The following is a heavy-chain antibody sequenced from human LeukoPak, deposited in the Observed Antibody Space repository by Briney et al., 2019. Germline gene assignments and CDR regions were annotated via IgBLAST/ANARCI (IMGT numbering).Heavy chain of an antibody. J-gene: IGHJ4*02. D-gene: IGHD3-22*01. Sequence: GGSLRLSCAASGFTFSSYGMHWVRQAPGKGLEWGAVISYDGSNKYYADSVKGRFTISRDNSKNTLYLQMNSLRAEDTAVYYCAKDRHYYDSSGYYHWGQGTLVTVSS. CDR3: AKDRHYYDSSGYYH. V-gene: IGHV3-30*18. CDR1: GFTFSSYG. CDR2: ISYDGSNK.